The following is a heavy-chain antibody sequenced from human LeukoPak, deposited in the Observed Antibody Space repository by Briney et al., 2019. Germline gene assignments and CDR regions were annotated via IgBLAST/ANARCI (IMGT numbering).Heavy chain of an antibody. CDR2: ISAHNGNT. V-gene: IGHV1-18*01. J-gene: IGHJ4*02. CDR3: AREHRLTRKHTVTTIDY. D-gene: IGHD4-17*01. Sequence: ASVKVSCKASGYTFTSYGISWVRQAPGQGLEWMGWISAHNGNTNYAQKLQGRVTMTTDTSTSTAYMELRSLRSDDTAVYYCAREHRLTRKHTVTTIDYWGQGTLVTVSS. CDR1: GYTFTSYG.